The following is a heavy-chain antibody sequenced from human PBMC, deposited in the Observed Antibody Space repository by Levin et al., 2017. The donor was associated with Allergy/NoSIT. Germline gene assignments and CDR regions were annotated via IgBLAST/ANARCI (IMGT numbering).Heavy chain of an antibody. CDR1: GFTFSSYW. CDR2: INSDGSST. Sequence: PGGSLRLSCAASGFTFSSYWMHWVRQAPGKGLVWVSRINSDGSSTTYADSVKGRFTISRDNAKNTLYLQMNSLRAEDTAVYYCARVDCSSTDCANEKYWGQGTLVTVSS. CDR3: ARVDCSSTDCANEKY. J-gene: IGHJ4*02. V-gene: IGHV3-74*01. D-gene: IGHD2-2*01.